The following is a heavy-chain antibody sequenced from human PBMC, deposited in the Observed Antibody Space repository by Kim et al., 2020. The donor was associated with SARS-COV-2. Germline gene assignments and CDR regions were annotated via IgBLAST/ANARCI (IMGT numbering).Heavy chain of an antibody. D-gene: IGHD6-6*01. CDR3: AGRRGDY. J-gene: IGHJ4*02. V-gene: IGHV3-23*01. CDR2: ISSTSVTT. CDR1: GFTFSSYA. Sequence: GGSLRLSCAASGFTFSSYAMSWVRQAPGKGLELVSLISSTSVTTYYSDSLKGRFTISRDNSRNTLYLHMNILRAEDTAAFYYAGRRGDYWGQGTLVTVSS.